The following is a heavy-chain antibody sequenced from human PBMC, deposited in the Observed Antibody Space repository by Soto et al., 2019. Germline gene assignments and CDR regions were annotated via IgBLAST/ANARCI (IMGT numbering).Heavy chain of an antibody. D-gene: IGHD4-17*01. CDR2: ISSDGSNK. J-gene: IGHJ4*02. CDR1: GFTFSSYA. CDR3: AGTTVTTVGDFDY. Sequence: QVQLVESGGGVVQPGRSLRLSCAASGFTFSSYAMHWVRQAPGKGLEWVSVISSDGSNKYYGDSVKGRFIISRDNSKKELYLQMNSLSAEDTAAYYCAGTTVTTVGDFDYWGRGTLVIVSS. V-gene: IGHV3-30*03.